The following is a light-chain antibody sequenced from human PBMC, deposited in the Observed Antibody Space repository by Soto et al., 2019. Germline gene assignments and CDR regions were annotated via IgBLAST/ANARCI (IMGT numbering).Light chain of an antibody. CDR1: ETISTF. V-gene: IGKV1-39*01. J-gene: IGKJ4*01. CDR2: GAS. Sequence: DIQLTQSPSSLSASLGDSITITCRASETISTFLNWYQVQPGQAPRLLVYGASYLQVGVPVRFRASGSGTLFTLTIDNLQREDLATYFCQQFFSAVLTFGGGTRVDI. CDR3: QQFFSAVLT.